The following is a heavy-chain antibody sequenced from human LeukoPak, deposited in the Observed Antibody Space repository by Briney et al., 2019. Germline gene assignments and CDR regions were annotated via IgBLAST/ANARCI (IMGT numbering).Heavy chain of an antibody. Sequence: GGSLRLSCAASGFTFSSYAMHWVRQAPGKGLEWVAVISYDGSNKYYADSVKGRFTISRDNSKNTLYLQMNSLRAEDTAVYYCARGADFLYYFDHWGQGTLVTVSS. CDR2: ISYDGSNK. D-gene: IGHD3-3*01. J-gene: IGHJ4*02. CDR1: GFTFSSYA. CDR3: ARGADFLYYFDH. V-gene: IGHV3-30-3*01.